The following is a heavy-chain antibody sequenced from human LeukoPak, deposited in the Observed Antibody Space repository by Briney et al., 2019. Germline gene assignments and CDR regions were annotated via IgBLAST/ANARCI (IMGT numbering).Heavy chain of an antibody. CDR1: GFTFSSYE. D-gene: IGHD4-17*01. V-gene: IGHV3-48*03. Sequence: PGGSLRLSCAASGFTFSSYEMNWVRQAPGKGLEWVSYISSSGSTIYYADSVKGRFTISRDNSKNTLYVQMNSLRAEDTAVYYCAKEIWPTVTTPGWTYFDYWGQGTLVTVSS. CDR3: AKEIWPTVTTPGWTYFDY. CDR2: ISSSGSTI. J-gene: IGHJ4*02.